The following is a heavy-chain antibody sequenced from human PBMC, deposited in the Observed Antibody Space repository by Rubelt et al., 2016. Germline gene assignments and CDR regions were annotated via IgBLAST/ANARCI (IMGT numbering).Heavy chain of an antibody. D-gene: IGHD2-15*01. Sequence: QVQLQESGPGLVKPSETLSLTCTVSGGSISSYYWSWIRQPPGKGLEWIGYIYYSGSTYYNPSLKSRVTISVDTSKNQFSLKLSSVTAADTAVYYCARTGIGYCSGGGCYSHYYYYMDVWGKGTTVTVSS. V-gene: IGHV4-59*12. CDR1: GGSISSYY. J-gene: IGHJ6*03. CDR2: IYYSGST. CDR3: ARTGIGYCSGGGCYSHYYYYMDV.